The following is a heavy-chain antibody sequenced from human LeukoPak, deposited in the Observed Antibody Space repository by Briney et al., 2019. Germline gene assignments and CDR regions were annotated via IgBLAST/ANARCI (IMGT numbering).Heavy chain of an antibody. V-gene: IGHV3-66*02. Sequence: GSLKLPCAASGFTGSRKYQGLGRQAPREGPEVVPSIYWGGSTYYADSVKGRFTISRDNSKNTLYLQMNSLRAEDTAVYYCARDLLTVTTEGYYYYYMDVWGKGTTVTVSS. CDR2: IYWGGST. CDR3: ARDLLTVTTEGYYYYYMDV. CDR1: GFTGSRKY. J-gene: IGHJ6*03. D-gene: IGHD4-11*01.